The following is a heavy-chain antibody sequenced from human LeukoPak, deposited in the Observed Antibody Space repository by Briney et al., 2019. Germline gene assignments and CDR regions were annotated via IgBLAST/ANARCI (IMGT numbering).Heavy chain of an antibody. J-gene: IGHJ4*02. CDR3: AKDYQGCYRPFDY. D-gene: IGHD3-16*02. Sequence: GGSLRLSCAASGXTFSSYAMSWVRQAPGKGLEWVSDISGSGGSTYYADSVKGRFTISRDNSKNTLYVQMNSLRAEDTAVYYCAKDYQGCYRPFDYWGQGTLVTVSS. CDR1: GXTFSSYA. V-gene: IGHV3-23*01. CDR2: ISGSGGST.